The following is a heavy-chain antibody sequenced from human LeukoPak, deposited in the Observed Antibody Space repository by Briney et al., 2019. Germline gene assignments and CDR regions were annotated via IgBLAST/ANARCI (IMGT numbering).Heavy chain of an antibody. CDR3: ARDRIKSGSYYFDY. V-gene: IGHV3-48*01. D-gene: IGHD1-26*01. J-gene: IGHJ4*02. Sequence: PGGSLRLSCAASAFTFSDYIMNWVRQAPGKGLEWVSYISGRSSTIYYADSVKGRFTISRDNAKNLMYLQMNSLRAEDTAVYYCARDRIKSGSYYFDYWGQGTLVTVSS. CDR2: ISGRSSTI. CDR1: AFTFSDYI.